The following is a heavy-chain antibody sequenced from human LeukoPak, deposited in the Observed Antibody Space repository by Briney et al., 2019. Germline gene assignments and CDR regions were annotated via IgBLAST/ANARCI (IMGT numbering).Heavy chain of an antibody. CDR3: ARRSTSVPQVDY. J-gene: IGHJ4*02. V-gene: IGHV3-7*01. Sequence: GGSLTLSCVASGFTFSDHYMDWVRQAPGKGLEWVANIKRDGSETYYVDSVKGRFTISRDNTKNSLYLQMDSLRAEDTAVYYCARRSTSVPQVDYWGQGTLVAVSS. D-gene: IGHD2-2*01. CDR1: GFTFSDHY. CDR2: IKRDGSET.